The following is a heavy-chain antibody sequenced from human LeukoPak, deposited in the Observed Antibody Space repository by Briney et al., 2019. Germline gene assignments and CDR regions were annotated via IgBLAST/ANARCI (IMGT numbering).Heavy chain of an antibody. Sequence: PSETLSLTCTVSGGSISSYYWSWIRQPPGKGLEWIGYIYYSGSTNYNPSLKSRVTISVDTSKNQFSLKLSSVTAADTAVYYCASTDTAMVIDAFDIWAKGQWSPSLQ. V-gene: IGHV4-59*12. J-gene: IGHJ3*02. CDR3: ASTDTAMVIDAFDI. CDR1: GGSISSYY. D-gene: IGHD5-18*01. CDR2: IYYSGST.